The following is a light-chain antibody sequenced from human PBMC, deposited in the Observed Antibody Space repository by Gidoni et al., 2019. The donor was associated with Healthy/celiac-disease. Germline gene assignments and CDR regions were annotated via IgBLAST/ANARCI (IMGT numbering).Light chain of an antibody. Sequence: QSALTQPASVPGSPGRPITISCTGTSSDVGSYNLVSWYQQHPGKAPNLMIYEVSKRPSGVSNRFSGSKSGNTASLTISGLQAEDEADYYCCSYAGSSTFDWVFGGGTKLTVL. CDR1: SSDVGSYNL. V-gene: IGLV2-23*02. CDR3: CSYAGSSTFDWV. CDR2: EVS. J-gene: IGLJ3*02.